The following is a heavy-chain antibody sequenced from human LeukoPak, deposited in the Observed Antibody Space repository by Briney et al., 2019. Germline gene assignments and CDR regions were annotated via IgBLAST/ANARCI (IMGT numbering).Heavy chain of an antibody. J-gene: IGHJ6*02. CDR2: INSDGSIT. CDR3: ARDAVDTANAV. Sequence: SGGSLRLSCAASGFTFTTYWMHWVRQAPGKGLVWVSHINSDGSITSYADSAKGRFTISRDNAKNTLYLQMNSLRAEDTAVYYCARDAVDTANAVWGQGTTVTVSS. D-gene: IGHD5-18*01. CDR1: GFTFTTYW. V-gene: IGHV3-74*01.